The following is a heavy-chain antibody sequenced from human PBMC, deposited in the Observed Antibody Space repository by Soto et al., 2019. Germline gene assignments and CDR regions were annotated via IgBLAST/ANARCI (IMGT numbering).Heavy chain of an antibody. J-gene: IGHJ4*02. Sequence: GGSLRLSCAASGFTFSSYGMRWVRQAPGKGLEWVAVIWYDGSNKYYADSVKGRFTISRDNSKNTLYLQMNSLRAEDTAVYYCAGEGGYCSSTSCYEDYWGQGTLVTVSS. CDR2: IWYDGSNK. CDR1: GFTFSSYG. V-gene: IGHV3-33*01. CDR3: AGEGGYCSSTSCYEDY. D-gene: IGHD2-2*01.